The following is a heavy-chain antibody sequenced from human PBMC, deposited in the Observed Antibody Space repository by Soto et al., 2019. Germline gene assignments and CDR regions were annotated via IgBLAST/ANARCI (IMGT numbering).Heavy chain of an antibody. Sequence: QVQLVQSGAEVKKPGSSVKVSCKASGGTFSSYTISWVRQAPGQGLEWMGRLIPILGIANYAQKFQGRVTVTADKSTSTAYMELGSVRSEGRAVYYWASGGYWGQGTLVTVSS. V-gene: IGHV1-69*02. CDR1: GGTFSSYT. D-gene: IGHD3-10*01. CDR2: LIPILGIA. J-gene: IGHJ4*02. CDR3: ASGGY.